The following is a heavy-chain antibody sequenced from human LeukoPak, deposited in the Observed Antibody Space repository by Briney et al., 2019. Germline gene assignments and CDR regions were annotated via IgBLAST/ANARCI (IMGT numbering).Heavy chain of an antibody. J-gene: IGHJ4*02. CDR2: VHNVGST. D-gene: IGHD6-19*01. Sequence: SETLSLTCTVSGVTTTNGIYYWAWIRQSPGKGLEWIGSVHNVGSTYYNLSLRSRVTMSINTSKNQFSLRLNSVTATAAAVYYCARHAEYNSGWHFYLDHWGQGILVTVSS. V-gene: IGHV4-39*01. CDR1: GVTTTNGIYY. CDR3: ARHAEYNSGWHFYLDH.